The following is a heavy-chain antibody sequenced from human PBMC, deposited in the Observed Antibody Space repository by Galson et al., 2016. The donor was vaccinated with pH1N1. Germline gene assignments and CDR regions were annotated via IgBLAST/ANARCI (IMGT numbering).Heavy chain of an antibody. D-gene: IGHD1-26*01. CDR2: ISGYNGNT. V-gene: IGHV1-18*01. CDR1: GYTFSSYG. Sequence: SVKVSCKASGYTFSSYGISWVRQAPGKGLEWMGWISGYNGNTKYEQKIQGRVSMTIDTSTSTVYMELRSLRSDDTALYYCARKSGSSRYLDYWGQGTLVTVSS. J-gene: IGHJ4*02. CDR3: ARKSGSSRYLDY.